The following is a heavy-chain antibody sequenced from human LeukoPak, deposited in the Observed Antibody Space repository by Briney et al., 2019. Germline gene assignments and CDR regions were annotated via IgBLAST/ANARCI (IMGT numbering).Heavy chain of an antibody. D-gene: IGHD3-10*01. CDR2: ISFDGNTK. J-gene: IGHJ4*02. CDR3: AKDLVENYYGSGVTLDY. CDR1: GFTFSSYA. V-gene: IGHV3-30*18. Sequence: GGSLRLSCTASGFTFSSYAMHWVRQAPGEGLQWVAVISFDGNTKFYGDSVKGRFTISRDNSKNTLYPQMNSLRAEDTALYYCAKDLVENYYGSGVTLDYWGQGTLVTVSS.